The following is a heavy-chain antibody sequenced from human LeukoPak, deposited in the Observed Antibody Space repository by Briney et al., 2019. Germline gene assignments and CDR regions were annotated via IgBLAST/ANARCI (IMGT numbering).Heavy chain of an antibody. CDR2: ISYDGSIN. CDR3: ARDRRYRSGGSRYFDYFFDY. CDR1: GFTFNSYA. Sequence: GGSLRLSCAASGFTFNSYAVHWVRQAPGKGLEWVAVISYDGSINFYAASVKGRFTISRDNSKNTLYLQMNSLRAEDTALYFCARDRRYRSGGSRYFDYFFDYWGQGTLVTVSS. J-gene: IGHJ4*02. V-gene: IGHV3-30-3*01. D-gene: IGHD2-15*01.